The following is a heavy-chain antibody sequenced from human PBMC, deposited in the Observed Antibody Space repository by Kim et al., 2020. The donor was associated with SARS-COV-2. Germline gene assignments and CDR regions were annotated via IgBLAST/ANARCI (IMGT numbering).Heavy chain of an antibody. CDR2: ISSSGTYT. J-gene: IGHJ4*02. V-gene: IGHV3-11*06. Sequence: GGSLRLSCEASGFTFSDHYMSWIRQAPGKGLEWVSYISSSGTYTNYADSVKGRFIISRDNAKKSLFLKMNSLRAEDTAVYYWARPRFMEPDYWGQGTLVTVSS. D-gene: IGHD1-1*01. CDR3: ARPRFMEPDY. CDR1: GFTFSDHY.